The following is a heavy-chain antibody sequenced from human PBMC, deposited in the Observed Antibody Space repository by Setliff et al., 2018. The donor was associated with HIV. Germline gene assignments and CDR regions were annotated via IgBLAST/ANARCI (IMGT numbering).Heavy chain of an antibody. V-gene: IGHV4-31*03. Sequence: PSETLSLTCSVSGVSITTDGYYWSWIRHYPGKGLEWIGYMYHSGSTYSNASLASRLIMSLDPSKNQFSLKLNSMTAADTAMYYCAGGRYFRDIRDSRFDFWGQGMLVTVSS. CDR3: AGGRYFRDIRDSRFDF. CDR1: GVSITTDGYY. J-gene: IGHJ4*02. D-gene: IGHD3-9*01. CDR2: MYHSGST.